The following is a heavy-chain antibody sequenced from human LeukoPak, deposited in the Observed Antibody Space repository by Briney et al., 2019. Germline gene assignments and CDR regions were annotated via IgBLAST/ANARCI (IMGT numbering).Heavy chain of an antibody. CDR2: IYHSGST. V-gene: IGHV4-38-2*01. J-gene: IGHJ5*02. CDR3: ARQGYDFWSGYPNWFDP. CDR1: GYSISSGYY. D-gene: IGHD3-3*01. Sequence: SETLSLTCAVYGYSISSGYYWGWIRQPPGKGLEWIGSIYHSGSTYYNPSLKSRVTISEDTSKNQFSLKLSSVTAADTAVYYCARQGYDFWSGYPNWFDPWGQGTLVTVSS.